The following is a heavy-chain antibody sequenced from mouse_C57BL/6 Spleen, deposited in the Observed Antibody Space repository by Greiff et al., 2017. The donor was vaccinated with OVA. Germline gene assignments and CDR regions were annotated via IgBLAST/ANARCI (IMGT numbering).Heavy chain of an antibody. CDR3: ARYDGYPYWYFDV. D-gene: IGHD2-3*01. CDR1: GFNIKDYY. J-gene: IGHJ1*03. V-gene: IGHV14-2*01. CDR2: IDPEDGET. Sequence: DVHLVASGAELVKPGASVKLSCTASGFNIKDYYMHWVKQRTEQGLEWIGRIDPEDGETKYAPKFQGKATITADTSSNTAYLQLSSLTSEDTAVYYCARYDGYPYWYFDVWGTGTTVTVSS.